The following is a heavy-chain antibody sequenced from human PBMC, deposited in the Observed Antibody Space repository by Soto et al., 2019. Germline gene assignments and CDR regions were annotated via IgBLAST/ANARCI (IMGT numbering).Heavy chain of an antibody. V-gene: IGHV3-21*01. CDR3: ARGVSGTFDP. CDR1: GFTFSSYS. J-gene: IGHJ5*02. CDR2: ISSSSSYI. D-gene: IGHD3-10*01. Sequence: EVQLVESGGGLVKPGGSLRLSCAASGFTFSSYSMNWVRQAPGKGLEWVSSISSSSSYIYYADSVKGRFTISRDNAKNSLYLQMNSLRAEDTAVYYCARGVSGTFDPWAREPWSPSPQ.